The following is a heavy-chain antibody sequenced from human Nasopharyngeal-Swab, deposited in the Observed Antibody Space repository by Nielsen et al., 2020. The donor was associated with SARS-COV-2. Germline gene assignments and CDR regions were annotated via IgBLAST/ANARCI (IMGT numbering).Heavy chain of an antibody. D-gene: IGHD2-2*02. J-gene: IGHJ4*02. Sequence: SCAASGFTVSSNYMSWVRQAPGKGLEWVSVIYSGGSAYYADSVKGRFTISRDNSKNTLYLQMNSLRAEDTAVYYCASIPQGWFDYWGQGTLVTVSS. CDR3: ASIPQGWFDY. V-gene: IGHV3-53*01. CDR2: IYSGGSA. CDR1: GFTVSSNY.